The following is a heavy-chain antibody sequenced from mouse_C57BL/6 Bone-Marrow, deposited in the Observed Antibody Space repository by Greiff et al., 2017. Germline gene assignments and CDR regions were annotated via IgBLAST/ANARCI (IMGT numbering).Heavy chain of an antibody. D-gene: IGHD2-1*01. V-gene: IGHV1-55*01. CDR1: GYTFTSYW. Sequence: VQLQQPGAELVKPGASVKMSCKASGYTFTSYWITWVKQRPGQGLEWIGDIYPGSGSTNYNEKFKSKATLTVDTSSSTAYMQLSSLTSEDSAVYYCARPIYYDNYVSNWGQGTTLTVSS. CDR2: IYPGSGST. J-gene: IGHJ2*01. CDR3: ARPIYYDNYVSN.